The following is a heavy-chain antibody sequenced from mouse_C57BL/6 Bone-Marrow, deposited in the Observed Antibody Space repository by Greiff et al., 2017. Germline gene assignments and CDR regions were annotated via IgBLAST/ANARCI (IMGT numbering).Heavy chain of an antibody. J-gene: IGHJ1*03. CDR1: GYTFTSYW. V-gene: IGHV1-52*01. D-gene: IGHD1-1*01. CDR3: AVYYYGSIYWYFDV. CDR2: IDPSDSET. Sequence: VQLQQPGAELVRPGSSVKLSCKASGYTFTSYWMHWVKQRPIQGLEWIGNIDPSDSETHYNQKFKDKATLTVDKSSSTAYMQLSSLTSEDSAVYYCAVYYYGSIYWYFDVWGTGTTVTVSS.